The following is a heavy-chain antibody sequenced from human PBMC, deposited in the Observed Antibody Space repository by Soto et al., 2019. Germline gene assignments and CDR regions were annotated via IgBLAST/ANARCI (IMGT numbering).Heavy chain of an antibody. CDR3: VRGGSNYAS. V-gene: IGHV3-7*01. D-gene: IGHD4-4*01. Sequence: EVQLVESGGGLVQPGGSLRLSCTASGFTFSDSWMTWVRQAPGKGLEWVARIKPDETEKKYADSVKGRFSISRDNAKNSMYLQMDSLRGEYTSVYHCVRGGSNYASWGQGTLVTVSS. CDR1: GFTFSDSW. J-gene: IGHJ5*02. CDR2: IKPDETEK.